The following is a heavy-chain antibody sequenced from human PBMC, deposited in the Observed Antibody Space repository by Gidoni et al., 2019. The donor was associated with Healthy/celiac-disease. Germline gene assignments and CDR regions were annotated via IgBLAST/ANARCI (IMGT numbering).Heavy chain of an antibody. CDR3: ARIVVVPAAIHYYYMDV. CDR1: GYTFTGYY. J-gene: IGHJ6*03. D-gene: IGHD2-2*01. Sequence: QVQLVQSGAEVKKPGVSVKVSCKASGYTFTGYYMHWVRQAPGQGLEWMGWINPNSGGTNYAQKFQGRVTMTRDTSISTAYMELSRLRSDDTAVYYCARIVVVPAAIHYYYMDVWGKGTTVTVSS. CDR2: INPNSGGT. V-gene: IGHV1-2*02.